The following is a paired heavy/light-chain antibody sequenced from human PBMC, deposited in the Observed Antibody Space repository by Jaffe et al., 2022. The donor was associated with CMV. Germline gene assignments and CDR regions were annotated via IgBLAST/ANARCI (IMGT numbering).Light chain of an antibody. J-gene: IGKJ3*01. Sequence: DIVMTQSPLSLPVTPGEPASISCRSSQSLLHSNGYNYLDWYLQKPGKSPQLLIYLGSNRASGVPDRFSGSGSGTDFTLKISRVEAEDVGVYYCMQALQTPLTFGPGTKVDIK. CDR1: QSLLHSNGYNY. CDR2: LGS. CDR3: MQALQTPLT. V-gene: IGKV2-28*01.
Heavy chain of an antibody. J-gene: IGHJ5*02. CDR3: ARDGPYPTRFGSPLGDWFDP. V-gene: IGHV1-3*01. Sequence: QVQLVQSGAEVKKPGASVKVSCKASGYTFTTYAMHWVRQAPGQRLEWMGWINAGNGDTKNSPKFQGRVAITRDTSASTTYMELSSLRSEDTAVYYCARDGPYPTRFGSPLGDWFDPWGQGTLVTVSS. CDR1: GYTFTTYA. CDR2: INAGNGDT. D-gene: IGHD3-10*01.